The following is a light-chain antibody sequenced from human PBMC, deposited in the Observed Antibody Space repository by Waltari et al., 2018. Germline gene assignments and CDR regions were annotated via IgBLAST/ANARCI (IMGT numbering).Light chain of an antibody. CDR3: QTGGHGTWV. Sequence: QLVLTQSPSASASLGASVKLTCTLSSGHSSNVIAWHQQQPEKGPRFLMKVNSDGSQSKGDKIPDRFSGSSSGAGHYLTISSLQSEDEADYYCQTGGHGTWVFGGGTKLTVL. V-gene: IGLV4-69*01. CDR1: SGHSSNV. CDR2: VNSDGSQ. J-gene: IGLJ3*02.